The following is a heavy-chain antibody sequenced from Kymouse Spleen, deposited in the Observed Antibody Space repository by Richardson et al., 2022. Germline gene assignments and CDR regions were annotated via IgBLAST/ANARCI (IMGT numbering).Heavy chain of an antibody. CDR2: ISWNSGSI. D-gene: IGHD3-3*01. V-gene: IGHV3-9*01. CDR1: GFTFDDYA. CDR3: AKGGYYDFWSGYPYYYYYYGMDV. J-gene: IGHJ6*02. Sequence: EVQLVESGGGLVQPGRSLRLSCAASGFTFDDYAMHWVRQAPGKGLEWVSGISWNSGSIGYADSVKGRFTISRDNAKNSLYLQMNSLRAEDTALYYCAKGGYYDFWSGYPYYYYYYGMDVWGQGTTVTVSS.